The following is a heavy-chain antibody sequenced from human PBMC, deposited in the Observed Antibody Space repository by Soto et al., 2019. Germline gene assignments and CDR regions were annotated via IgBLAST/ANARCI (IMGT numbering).Heavy chain of an antibody. CDR1: GYTFTNYD. V-gene: IGHV1-18*01. J-gene: IGHJ6*02. Sequence: QVHLVQSGAEVKKPGASVKVSCKASGYTFTNYDINWVRQAPGQGLEWMGWISTYTGNTNYAQKLQGRVTMTTDTSTSTXYMELRSLRSDDTAXXXXAXGXXXXXXXXXXXXMDXWGQGTTVTVSS. CDR3: AXGXXXXXXXXXXXXMDX. CDR2: ISTYTGNT.